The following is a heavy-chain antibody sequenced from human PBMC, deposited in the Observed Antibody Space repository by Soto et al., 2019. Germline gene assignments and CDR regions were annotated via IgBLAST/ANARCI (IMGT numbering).Heavy chain of an antibody. Sequence: LGESLKISCKGSGYSFTSYWIGWVRQMPGKGLEWMGIIYPGDSDTRYSPSFQGQVTISADKSISTAYLQWSSLKASDTAMYYCARIVAVAGTVGSKFDPWGQGTLVTVSS. CDR1: GYSFTSYW. J-gene: IGHJ5*02. CDR2: IYPGDSDT. CDR3: ARIVAVAGTVGSKFDP. D-gene: IGHD6-19*01. V-gene: IGHV5-51*01.